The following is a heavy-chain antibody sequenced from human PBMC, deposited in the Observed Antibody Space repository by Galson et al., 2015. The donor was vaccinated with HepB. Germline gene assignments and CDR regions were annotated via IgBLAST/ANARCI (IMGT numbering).Heavy chain of an antibody. CDR2: VSGRSRDI. J-gene: IGHJ4*01. CDR3: ARDGTPRVETSGLDF. V-gene: IGHV3-21*01. Sequence: SLRLSCAASGFPFSTYAMNWVRQAPGKGLEWVSSVSGRSRDIYYTDSMKGRITISRDNDKKLVYLQIDSLRAEDTAIYYWARDGTPRVETSGLDFWGQGTLVTVSS. D-gene: IGHD1-26*01. CDR1: GFPFSTYA.